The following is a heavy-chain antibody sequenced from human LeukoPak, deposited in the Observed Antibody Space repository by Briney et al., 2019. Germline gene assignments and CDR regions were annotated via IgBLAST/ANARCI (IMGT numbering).Heavy chain of an antibody. V-gene: IGHV3-23*01. CDR1: GFTFSSYA. Sequence: GGSLRLSCAAPGFTFSSYAMSWVRQAPGKGLEWLSVIRGGGDNTYYADSVKGRFTISRDNSKSTLYLQMNSLRAEDTAVYYCARGIGGPDYWGRGTLVTVSS. CDR3: ARGIGGPDY. CDR2: IRGGGDNT. D-gene: IGHD4-23*01. J-gene: IGHJ4*02.